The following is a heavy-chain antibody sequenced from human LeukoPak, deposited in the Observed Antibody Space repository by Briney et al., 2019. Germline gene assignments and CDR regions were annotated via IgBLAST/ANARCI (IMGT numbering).Heavy chain of an antibody. Sequence: GGSLRLSCAASGFTLSSYAMSWVRQAPGKGLEWVSFIYSGTIHYSDSVKGRFTISRDNSKNTLYLQMNSLRAEDTAVYYCARAGQYSGTYDFYYMDVWGKGTSVTISS. V-gene: IGHV3-53*01. CDR1: GFTLSSYA. CDR3: ARAGQYSGTYDFYYMDV. J-gene: IGHJ6*03. CDR2: IYSGTI. D-gene: IGHD1-26*01.